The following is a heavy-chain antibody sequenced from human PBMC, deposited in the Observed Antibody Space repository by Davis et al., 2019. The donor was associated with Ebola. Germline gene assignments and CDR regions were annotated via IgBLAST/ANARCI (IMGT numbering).Heavy chain of an antibody. CDR1: GYTFTTYD. CDR3: ARYPPSNWNEFDY. Sequence: AASVTVSCKASGYTFTTYDINWVRQAPGQGLEWMGRINPNSGGTNYAQKFQGRVTMTRNTSISTAYMELSSLRSEDTAVYYCARYPPSNWNEFDYWGQGTLVTVSS. D-gene: IGHD1-20*01. V-gene: IGHV1-8*01. CDR2: INPNSGGT. J-gene: IGHJ4*02.